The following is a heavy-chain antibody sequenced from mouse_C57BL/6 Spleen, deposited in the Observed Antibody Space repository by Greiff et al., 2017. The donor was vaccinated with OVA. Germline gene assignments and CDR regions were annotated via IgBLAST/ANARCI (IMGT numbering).Heavy chain of an antibody. D-gene: IGHD1-1*01. CDR2: IYPGDGDT. Sequence: VQLQQSGPELVKPGASVKISCKASGYAFSSSWMNWVKQRPGQGLEWIGRIYPGDGDTNYNGKFKGKATLTADKSSSTAYMQLSSLTSEDSAVYFCARSDYYGSSSSFDYWGQGTTLTVSS. CDR3: ARSDYYGSSSSFDY. J-gene: IGHJ2*01. V-gene: IGHV1-82*01. CDR1: GYAFSSSW.